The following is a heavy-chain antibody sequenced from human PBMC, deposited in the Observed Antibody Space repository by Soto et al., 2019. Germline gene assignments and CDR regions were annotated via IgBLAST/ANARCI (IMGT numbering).Heavy chain of an antibody. J-gene: IGHJ5*02. CDR3: AHTSPYYDFWSGYYSDNWFDP. Sequence: QITLKESGPTLVNPTQTLTLTCTFSGFSLSTSGVGVGWIRQPPGKALEWLALIYWNDDKRYSPSLKSRLTITKDTYKNQVVLTMTNMDPVDTATYYCAHTSPYYDFWSGYYSDNWFDPWGQGTLVTVSS. D-gene: IGHD3-3*01. CDR1: GFSLSTSGVG. CDR2: IYWNDDK. V-gene: IGHV2-5*01.